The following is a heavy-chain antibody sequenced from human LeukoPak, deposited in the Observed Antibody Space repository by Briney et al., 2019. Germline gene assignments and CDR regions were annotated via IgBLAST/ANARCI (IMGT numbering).Heavy chain of an antibody. CDR3: ARGRGSSWYYFDS. J-gene: IGHJ4*02. V-gene: IGHV4-30-2*01. Sequence: PSETLSLTCAVSGGSISSGGYSWSWIRQPPGKGLEWIGYIYHSGSTYYSPSLKSRVTMSLDRSKNQFSLNLSSVTAADTAVYYCARGRGSSWYYFDSWAREPWSPSPQ. D-gene: IGHD6-13*01. CDR2: IYHSGST. CDR1: GGSISSGGYS.